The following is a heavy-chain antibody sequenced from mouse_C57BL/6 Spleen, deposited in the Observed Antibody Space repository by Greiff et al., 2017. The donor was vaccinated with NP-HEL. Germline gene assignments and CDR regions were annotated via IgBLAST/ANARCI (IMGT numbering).Heavy chain of an antibody. CDR2: ISYDGSN. Sequence: EVKLQESGPGLVKPSQSLSLTCSVTGYSITSGYYWNWIRQFPGNKLEWMGYISYDGSNNYNPSLKNRISITRDTSKNQFFLKLNSVTTEDTATYYCASYYGSSYVRYFDYWGQGTTLTVSS. CDR3: ASYYGSSYVRYFDY. J-gene: IGHJ2*01. D-gene: IGHD1-1*01. CDR1: GYSITSGYY. V-gene: IGHV3-6*01.